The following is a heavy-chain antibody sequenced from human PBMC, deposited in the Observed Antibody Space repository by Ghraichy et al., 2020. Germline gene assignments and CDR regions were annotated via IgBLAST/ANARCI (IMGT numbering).Heavy chain of an antibody. CDR3: ARIASDSSSWYGLGVFFDY. J-gene: IGHJ4*02. CDR1: GYTFTGYY. D-gene: IGHD6-13*01. Sequence: ASVKVSCKASGYTFTGYYMHWVRQAPGQGLEWMGWINPNSGGTNYAQKFQGRVTMTRDTSISTAYMELSRLRSDDTAVYYCARIASDSSSWYGLGVFFDYWGQGTLVTVSS. V-gene: IGHV1-2*02. CDR2: INPNSGGT.